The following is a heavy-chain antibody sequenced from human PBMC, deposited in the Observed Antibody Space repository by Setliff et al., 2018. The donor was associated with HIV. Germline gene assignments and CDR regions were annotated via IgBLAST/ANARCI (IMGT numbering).Heavy chain of an antibody. CDR1: GSSLTSSSFY. CDR2: IYYTGTT. CDR3: ARGNYYNLWADPFDY. J-gene: IGHJ4*02. V-gene: IGHV4-39*07. D-gene: IGHD3-3*01. Sequence: SETLSLTCSVSGSSLTSSSFYWGWIRQPPGKGLEWIGNIYYTGTTYYNSSLNSRVRISVDTSTNQFSLNLSSVAAADTAVYYSARGNYYNLWADPFDYWGQGTLVTVSS.